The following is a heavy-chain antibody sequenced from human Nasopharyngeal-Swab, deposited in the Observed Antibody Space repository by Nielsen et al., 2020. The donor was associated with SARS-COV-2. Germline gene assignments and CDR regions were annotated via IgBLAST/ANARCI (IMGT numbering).Heavy chain of an antibody. D-gene: IGHD4-17*01. CDR2: IFSSGST. Sequence: SETLSLTCVVSGASISSRNNYWGWIRQSPGKGLEWIGTIFSSGSTYNPSLQSRVTMSVDTSKNQFSLKLTSVTAADTAVYYCARDESGDYLGLPFDHWGRGTLVTVSS. V-gene: IGHV4-39*07. CDR3: ARDESGDYLGLPFDH. J-gene: IGHJ4*02. CDR1: GASISSRNNY.